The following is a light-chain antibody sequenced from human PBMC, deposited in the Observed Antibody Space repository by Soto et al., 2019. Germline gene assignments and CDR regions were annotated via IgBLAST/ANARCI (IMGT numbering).Light chain of an antibody. CDR2: EGN. J-gene: IGLJ3*02. CDR3: CSYTDGSSLL. V-gene: IGLV2-23*01. Sequence: QSVLTQPASVSESPGQSISISCGGGRNDIGTYNLVSWYQQHPCKAPKLIIYEGNKRPSGVSNRFSGSRSGNTASLTISGLQAEDEADYYCCSYTDGSSLLFGGGTKVTVL. CDR1: RNDIGTYNL.